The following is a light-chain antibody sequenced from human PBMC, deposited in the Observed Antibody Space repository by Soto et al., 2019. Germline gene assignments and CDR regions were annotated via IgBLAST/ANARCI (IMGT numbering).Light chain of an antibody. V-gene: IGKV3-20*01. Sequence: IVLTQSPGTLSLSPGERSTLSCRASQSVSSTYIACYQQNPGQAPRLRSYGASSRDTGIPDRFSGSGSGTAVTLTISRLEPEDLAVYFCRQYGRAPPFTFGRGLKVEIK. J-gene: IGKJ2*01. CDR2: GAS. CDR1: QSVSSTY. CDR3: RQYGRAPPFT.